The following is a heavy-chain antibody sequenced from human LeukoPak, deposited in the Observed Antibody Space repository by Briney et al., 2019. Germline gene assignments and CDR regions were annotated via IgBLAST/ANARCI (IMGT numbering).Heavy chain of an antibody. CDR2: IFYSGGT. CDR3: ARQNYGSAPLRY. D-gene: IGHD3-10*01. Sequence: PSETLSLTCTVSGGSINTPNYYWGWIRQTPGKGLEWIGNIFYSGGTYYSPSLTSRVTISLDTSRNQFSLKLSSVTAADTAVYFCARQNYGSAPLRYWGQGTLVTVSS. CDR1: GGSINTPNYY. J-gene: IGHJ4*02. V-gene: IGHV4-39*01.